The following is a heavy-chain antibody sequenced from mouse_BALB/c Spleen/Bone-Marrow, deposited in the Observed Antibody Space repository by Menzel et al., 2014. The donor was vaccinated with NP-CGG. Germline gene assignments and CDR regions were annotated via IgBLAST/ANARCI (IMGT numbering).Heavy chain of an antibody. Sequence: EVHLVESGGGLVQPGGSLRLSCATSGFTFTDYYMSWVRQPPGKALEWLGFIRNKANGYTTEYSASVKGRFAISRDNSPSILYLQMNTLRAEDSATYYCARDGYDDYWGQGTTLTVSS. CDR3: ARDGYDDY. V-gene: IGHV7-3*02. D-gene: IGHD2-2*01. CDR2: IRNKANGYTT. CDR1: GFTFTDYY. J-gene: IGHJ2*01.